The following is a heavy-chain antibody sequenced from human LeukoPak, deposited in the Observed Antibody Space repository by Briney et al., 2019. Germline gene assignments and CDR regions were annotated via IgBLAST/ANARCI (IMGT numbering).Heavy chain of an antibody. CDR1: GFTFDDYG. CDR2: INWNSGST. J-gene: IGHJ4*02. V-gene: IGHV3-20*04. D-gene: IGHD3-22*01. Sequence: GGSLRLSCAASGFTFDDYGMSWVRQAPGKGLEWVSGINWNSGSTGYADSVKGRFTISRDNAKNSLYLQMNSLRAEDTALYYCARGPYYYDSSGWDYWGQGTLVTVSS. CDR3: ARGPYYYDSSGWDY.